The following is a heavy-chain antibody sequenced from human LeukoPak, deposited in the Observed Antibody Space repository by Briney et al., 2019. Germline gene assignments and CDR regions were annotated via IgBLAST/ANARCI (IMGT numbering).Heavy chain of an antibody. J-gene: IGHJ4*02. CDR3: ARTVLRFLEWLLGLDY. CDR1: GFTFSSYA. CDR2: ISGSGGST. D-gene: IGHD3-3*01. Sequence: GGSLRLSCAASGFTFSSYAMSWVRQAPGKGLEWVSAISGSGGSTYYADSVEGRFTISRDNSKNTLYLQMNSLRAEDTAVYYCARTVLRFLEWLLGLDYWGQGTLVTVSS. V-gene: IGHV3-23*01.